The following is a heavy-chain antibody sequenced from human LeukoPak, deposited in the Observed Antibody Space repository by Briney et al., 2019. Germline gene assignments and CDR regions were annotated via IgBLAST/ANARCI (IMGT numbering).Heavy chain of an antibody. CDR1: GFTLSSYW. J-gene: IGHJ6*02. CDR2: INHNGNVN. D-gene: IGHD3-16*01. V-gene: IGHV3-7*03. CDR3: ARGGGLDV. Sequence: GGSLRLSCAASGFTLSSYWMNWARQAPGKGLEWVASINHNGNVNYYVDSVEGRFTISRDNAKNSLYLQMSNLRAEDTAVYFCARGGGLDVWGQGATVTVSS.